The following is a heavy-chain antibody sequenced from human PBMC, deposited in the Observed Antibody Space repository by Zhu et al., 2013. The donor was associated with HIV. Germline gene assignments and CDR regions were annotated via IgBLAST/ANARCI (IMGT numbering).Heavy chain of an antibody. J-gene: IGHJ4*02. D-gene: IGHD3-22*01. CDR1: GGTFSSYA. Sequence: QVQLVQSGAEVKKPGSSVKVSCKASGGTFSSYAISWVRQAPGQGLEWMGGIIPIFGTANYAQKFQGRVTITADKSTSTAYMELSSLRSEDTAVYYCARDRSSNYDSSGYYYEWGQGTLVTVSS. CDR3: ARDRSSNYDSSGYYYE. CDR2: IIPIFGTA. V-gene: IGHV1-69*06.